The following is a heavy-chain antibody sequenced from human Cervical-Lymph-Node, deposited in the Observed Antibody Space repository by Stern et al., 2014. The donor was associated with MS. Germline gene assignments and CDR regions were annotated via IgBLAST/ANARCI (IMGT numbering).Heavy chain of an antibody. CDR1: GYTFTSYW. V-gene: IGHV5-51*01. CDR2: IFPGGSDI. Sequence: EVQLLESGPEVKRPGESLKISCQASGYTFTSYWIGWVRQMPGKGLEWIAIIFPGGSDIRYSPSSQGQVTISADKSSSTAYLQWNNLKASDTAIYYCARQRYFDYWGQGTLVTVSS. J-gene: IGHJ4*02. CDR3: ARQRYFDY.